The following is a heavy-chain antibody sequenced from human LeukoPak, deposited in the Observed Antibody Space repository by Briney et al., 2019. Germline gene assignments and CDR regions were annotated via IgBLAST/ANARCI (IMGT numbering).Heavy chain of an antibody. V-gene: IGHV3-21*01. CDR1: GFTFSSYA. D-gene: IGHD3-22*01. CDR2: ISSSSSYI. Sequence: GGSLRLSCAASGFTFSSYAMSWVRQAPGKGLEWVSSISSSSSYIYYADSVKGRFTISRDNAKNSLYLQMNSLRAEDTAVYYCASEITMIVEGSKAFDIWGQGTMVTVSS. J-gene: IGHJ3*02. CDR3: ASEITMIVEGSKAFDI.